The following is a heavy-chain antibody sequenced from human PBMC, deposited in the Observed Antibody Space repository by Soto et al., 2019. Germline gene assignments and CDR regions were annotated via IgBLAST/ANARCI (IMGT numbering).Heavy chain of an antibody. V-gene: IGHV1-3*01. Sequence: ASVKVSCKASGDTFTGYAMHWVRQAPGQRLEWMGWINAGNGNTKYSQKFQGRVTITRDTSASTAYMELSSLRSEDTAVYYCARAVAVPADFAYWGQGTLVTVSS. CDR1: GDTFTGYA. D-gene: IGHD6-19*01. CDR3: ARAVAVPADFAY. J-gene: IGHJ4*02. CDR2: INAGNGNT.